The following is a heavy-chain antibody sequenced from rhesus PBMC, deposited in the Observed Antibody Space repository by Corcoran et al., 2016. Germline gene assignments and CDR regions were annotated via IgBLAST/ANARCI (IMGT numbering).Heavy chain of an antibody. CDR1: CASISSYW. CDR3: AREGGWERGGY. D-gene: IGHD1-44*02. CDR2: INGNSGIN. V-gene: IGHV4-80*01. Sequence: QVQLQESGPGLVKPSETLSLTCAVSCASISSYWWSWIRQPPGKGREWIGEINGNSGINNYNPSRKRRFTISKDASKNQFSLKLSAVTAADTAVYYWAREGGWERGGYWGQGVLVTVSS. J-gene: IGHJ4*01.